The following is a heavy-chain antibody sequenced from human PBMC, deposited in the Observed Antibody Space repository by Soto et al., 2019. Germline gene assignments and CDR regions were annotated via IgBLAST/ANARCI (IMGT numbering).Heavy chain of an antibody. J-gene: IGHJ6*03. V-gene: IGHV4-34*01. Sequence: SETMSLTCAVYGGSFSGYYWSWIRQTPGKGLEWIGEINHSGSTNYNPSLKSRVTISVDTSKNQFSLKLSSVTAADTAVYYCARNGRELRYTRNYYYYYMDVWGKGTTVTVSS. D-gene: IGHD3-9*01. CDR1: GGSFSGYY. CDR3: ARNGRELRYTRNYYYYYMDV. CDR2: INHSGST.